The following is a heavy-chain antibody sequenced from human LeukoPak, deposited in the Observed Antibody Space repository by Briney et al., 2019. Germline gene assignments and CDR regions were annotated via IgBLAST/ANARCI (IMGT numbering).Heavy chain of an antibody. CDR1: GYTFTGYY. J-gene: IGHJ4*02. CDR2: INSNSGGT. V-gene: IGHV1-2*02. Sequence: GASVKVSCKASGYTFTGYYMHWVRQAPGQGLEWMGWINSNSGGTNYAQKFQGRVTMTRDTSISTAYMELSRLRSDDTAVYYCARAPRGVVVTATIDYWGQGTLVTVSS. CDR3: ARAPRGVVVTATIDY. D-gene: IGHD2-21*02.